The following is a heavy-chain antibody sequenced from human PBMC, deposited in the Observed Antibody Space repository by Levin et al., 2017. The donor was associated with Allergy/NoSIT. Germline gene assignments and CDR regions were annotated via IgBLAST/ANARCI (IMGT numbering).Heavy chain of an antibody. Sequence: PSETLSLSCAVFGGSFSGYYWSWIRQPPGKGLEWIGEIDRRGSTNYNPSLKSRVTISVDTSKNQFSLKLNSVTAADTALFYCAREIAVARGAFDIWGQGTMVTVSS. CDR3: AREIAVARGAFDI. D-gene: IGHD6-13*01. V-gene: IGHV4-34*01. J-gene: IGHJ3*02. CDR2: IDRRGST. CDR1: GGSFSGYY.